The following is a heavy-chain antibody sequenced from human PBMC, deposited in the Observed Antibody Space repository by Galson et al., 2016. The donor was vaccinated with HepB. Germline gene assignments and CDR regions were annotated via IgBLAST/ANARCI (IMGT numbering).Heavy chain of an antibody. D-gene: IGHD2-21*02. V-gene: IGHV3-30-3*01. CDR2: ISHHEYNK. CDR1: GFTFTNYA. J-gene: IGHJ6*02. CDR3: ARGGRRPIVVVTASPWGYGMDV. Sequence: SLRLSCAASGFTFTNYAMHWVRQAPGKGLEWVAVISHHEYNKYYADSVKGRFTISRDSSKNTLYLQMNSLRAEDTAVYYCARGGRRPIVVVTASPWGYGMDVWGQGTTVTVSS.